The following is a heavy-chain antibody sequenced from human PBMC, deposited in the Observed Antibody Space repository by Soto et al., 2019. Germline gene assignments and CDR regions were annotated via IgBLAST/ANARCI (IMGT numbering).Heavy chain of an antibody. V-gene: IGHV1-2*02. D-gene: IGHD3-22*01. J-gene: IGHJ4*02. CDR1: GYIFTDHL. Sequence: EASVKVSCKTSGYIFTDHLIHWVRQSPGQGLQWVGWVHPDSGGTNVAQAFQDRVTMTADTSITTAYMDLARLRPDDTAIFYCARGAQGFFPVSGIYFYFDHWGQGTPVTGSS. CDR3: ARGAQGFFPVSGIYFYFDH. CDR2: VHPDSGGT.